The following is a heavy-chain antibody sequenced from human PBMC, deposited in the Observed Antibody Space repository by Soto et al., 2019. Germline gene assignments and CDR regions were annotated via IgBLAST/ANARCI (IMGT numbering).Heavy chain of an antibody. CDR2: ISGSGGST. Sequence: GGSLRLSCAASGFTFSSYAMSWVRQAPGKGLEWVSAISGSGGSTYYADSVKGRFTISRDNSKNTLYLQMNSLRAEDTAVYYCAKDGWPGVVVPAAMDYWGQGTLVTVSS. CDR1: GFTFSSYA. D-gene: IGHD2-2*01. J-gene: IGHJ4*02. V-gene: IGHV3-23*01. CDR3: AKDGWPGVVVPAAMDY.